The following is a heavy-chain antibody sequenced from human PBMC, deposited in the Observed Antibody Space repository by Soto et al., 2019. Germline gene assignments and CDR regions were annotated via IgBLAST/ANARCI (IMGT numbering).Heavy chain of an antibody. CDR3: ATGRGVNFYYGMDV. CDR1: GFTFSSYA. Sequence: EVQLLESGGGLVQPGGSLRLSCAASGFTFSSYAMSWVRQAPGKGLEWVSAISGSGGSTYYADSVKGRFTISRDNSKNTLHRRMNSMRAEDTAVYYCATGRGVNFYYGMDVWGQGTTVTVSS. CDR2: ISGSGGST. J-gene: IGHJ6*02. D-gene: IGHD3-10*01. V-gene: IGHV3-23*01.